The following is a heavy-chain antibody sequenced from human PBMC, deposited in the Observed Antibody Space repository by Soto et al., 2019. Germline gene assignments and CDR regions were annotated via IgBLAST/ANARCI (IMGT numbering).Heavy chain of an antibody. D-gene: IGHD2-2*01. V-gene: IGHV1-24*01. J-gene: IGHJ4*02. CDR3: ATSLQLLMGFDY. Sequence: QVQLVQSGAEVKKPGASVKVSCKVSGYTLTELSMHWVRQAPGKGLEWMGGFDPEDGETIYAQKFQGRXXMXEDXSTDTAYMELSSLRSEDTAVYYCATSLQLLMGFDYWGQGTLVTVSS. CDR2: FDPEDGET. CDR1: GYTLTELS.